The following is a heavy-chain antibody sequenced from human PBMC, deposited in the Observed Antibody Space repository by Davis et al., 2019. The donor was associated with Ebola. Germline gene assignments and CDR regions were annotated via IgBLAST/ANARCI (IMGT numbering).Heavy chain of an antibody. CDR1: GATFRSYA. D-gene: IGHD2-15*01. CDR3: ARDRCSGGSCYLGGTPPDY. V-gene: IGHV1-69*06. J-gene: IGHJ4*02. CDR2: IIPIFGTA. Sequence: AASVKVSCKASGATFRSYAISWVRQAPGQGLELMGGIIPIFGTANYAQKFQGRVTITADKSTSTAYMELSSLRSEDTAVYYCARDRCSGGSCYLGGTPPDYWGQGTLVTVSS.